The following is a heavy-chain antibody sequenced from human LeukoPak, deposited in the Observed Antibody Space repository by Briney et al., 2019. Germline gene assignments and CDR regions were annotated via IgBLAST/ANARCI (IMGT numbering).Heavy chain of an antibody. V-gene: IGHV4-61*02. Sequence: SETLSLTCTVSGGSISSGSYYRSWIRQPAGKGLEWIGRIYTSGSTNYNPSLKSRVTISVDTSKNQFSLKLSSVAAADTAVYYCARAKRGLSGYFDYWGQGTLVTVSS. CDR1: GGSISSGSYY. CDR2: IYTSGST. D-gene: IGHD1-26*01. J-gene: IGHJ4*02. CDR3: ARAKRGLSGYFDY.